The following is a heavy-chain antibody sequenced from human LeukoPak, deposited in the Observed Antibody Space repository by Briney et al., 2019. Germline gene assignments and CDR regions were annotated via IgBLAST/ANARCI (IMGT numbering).Heavy chain of an antibody. D-gene: IGHD3-3*01. J-gene: IGHJ4*02. CDR3: ARQGAIDFWSGPNYFDY. CDR2: IYYSGST. CDR1: GGSISSSSYY. Sequence: PSETLSLTCTVSGGSISSSSYYWGWIRQPPGKGLEWIGSIYYSGSTYYNPSLKSRVTISVDTSKNQFSLKLSSVTAADTAVYYCARQGAIDFWSGPNYFDYWGQGTLVTVSS. V-gene: IGHV4-39*01.